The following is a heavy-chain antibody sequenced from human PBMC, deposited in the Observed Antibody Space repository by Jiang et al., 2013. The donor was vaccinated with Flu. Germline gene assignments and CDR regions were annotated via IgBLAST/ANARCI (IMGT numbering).Heavy chain of an antibody. Sequence: SGSGLVKPSGTLSLSCTVSGDSVSSTPHYWGWIRQPPGKGLEWIGSIYYSGNMYCNPSLQSRVTMSENKSKKQFSLNLSSVTAADTAVYFCARQSEMTTPRDWGPGTMVTVSS. D-gene: IGHD5-24*01. CDR3: ARQSEMTTPRD. V-gene: IGHV4-39*01. CDR1: GDSVSSTPHY. J-gene: IGHJ3*01. CDR2: IYYSGNM.